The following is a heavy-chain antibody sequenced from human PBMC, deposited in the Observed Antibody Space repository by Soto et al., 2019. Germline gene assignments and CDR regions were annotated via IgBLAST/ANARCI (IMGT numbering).Heavy chain of an antibody. Sequence: ASVKVSCKASGYIFTSYYIHWVRQAPGQGLEWMGWINPFDGGRMFAQSFQGRVTMTRDTSTSTVYMEVSSLRSEDTAVYYCSRVDPGETSPFDHWGRG. CDR3: SRVDPGETSPFDH. D-gene: IGHD3-10*01. CDR2: INPFDGGR. J-gene: IGHJ4*02. V-gene: IGHV1-46*03. CDR1: GYIFTSYY.